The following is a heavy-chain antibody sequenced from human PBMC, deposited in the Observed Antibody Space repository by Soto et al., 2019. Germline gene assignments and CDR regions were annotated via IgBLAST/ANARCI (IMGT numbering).Heavy chain of an antibody. V-gene: IGHV4-31*03. CDR1: GGSITSGGYY. CDR3: ARDRTLLGVALQKGFDP. J-gene: IGHJ5*02. D-gene: IGHD3-10*01. CDR2: IFYTGTT. Sequence: PSETLSLTCTVSGGSITSGGYYWNWIRQHPGKGLEWIGYIFYTGTTRYNSALQSRVSISVDSTKNHFSLKLTSVTAADPAVYYCARDRTLLGVALQKGFDPWGAASLVTV.